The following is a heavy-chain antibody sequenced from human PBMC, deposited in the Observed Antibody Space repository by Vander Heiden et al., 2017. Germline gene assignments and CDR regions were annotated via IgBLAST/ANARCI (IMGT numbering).Heavy chain of an antibody. CDR2: IYYSGST. Sequence: QLQLQESGPGLVKPSETLSLTCTVSGGSISSSSYYWGWIRQPPGKGLEWIGSIYYSGSTYYNTSLKSRVTISVDTSKNQFSRKLSSVTAAETAVYYCAAPGPFVGGVVETSYFDYWGQGTMVTVYS. J-gene: IGHJ4*02. D-gene: IGHD3-3*01. CDR1: GGSISSSSYY. V-gene: IGHV4-39*01. CDR3: AAPGPFVGGVVETSYFDY.